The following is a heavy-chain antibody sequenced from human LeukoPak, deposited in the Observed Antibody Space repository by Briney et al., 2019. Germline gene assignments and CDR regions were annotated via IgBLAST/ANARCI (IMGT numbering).Heavy chain of an antibody. Sequence: GASVTVSCKASGYTFTSYGISWVRQAPGQGLEWMGWISVYNGNTNYAQKLQGRVTMTTDTSTSTAYMELRSLRSDDTALYYCARESYNSGSYYNDYWGQGTLVTVSS. V-gene: IGHV1-18*01. J-gene: IGHJ4*02. CDR2: ISVYNGNT. D-gene: IGHD3-10*01. CDR1: GYTFTSYG. CDR3: ARESYNSGSYYNDY.